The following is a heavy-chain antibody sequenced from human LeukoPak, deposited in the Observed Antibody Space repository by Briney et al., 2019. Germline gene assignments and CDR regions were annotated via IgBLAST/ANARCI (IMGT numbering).Heavy chain of an antibody. Sequence: PSETLSLTCTVSGYSISSGYYWGWIRQPPGKGLEWIGSIYHSGSTYYNPSLKSRVTISVDTSKNQFSLKLSSVTAADTAVYYCARDPYYDYVWGSYRVRGSYYFDYWGQGTLVTVSS. CDR3: ARDPYYDYVWGSYRVRGSYYFDY. CDR1: GYSISSGYY. J-gene: IGHJ4*02. D-gene: IGHD3-16*02. CDR2: IYHSGST. V-gene: IGHV4-38-2*02.